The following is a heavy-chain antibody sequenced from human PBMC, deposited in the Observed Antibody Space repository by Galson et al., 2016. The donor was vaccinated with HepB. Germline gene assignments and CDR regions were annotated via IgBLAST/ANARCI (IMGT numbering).Heavy chain of an antibody. CDR2: ISYDGNNK. CDR1: GFTFSSFG. D-gene: IGHD4-17*01. V-gene: IGHV3-30*18. Sequence: SLRLSCAASGFTFSSFGMHWVRQAPGKGLEWMAVISYDGNNKKYIDSVNGRFTVSRDNSKNTRHLHMNSLRPEDTAVYYCAKQALSSSGHGVYGLDGWGQGPRSSSP. CDR3: AKQALSSSGHGVYGLDG. J-gene: IGHJ6*02.